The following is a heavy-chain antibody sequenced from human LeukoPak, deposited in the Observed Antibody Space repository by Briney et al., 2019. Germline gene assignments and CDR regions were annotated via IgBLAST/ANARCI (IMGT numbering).Heavy chain of an antibody. CDR1: GFSFSTYS. D-gene: IGHD6-19*01. Sequence: GSLRLSCAASGFSFSTYSMNWVRQAPGKGLEWISYISSSGSTIYYADSVKGRFTISRDNAKNSLYLQMNSLRAEDTAVYYCARHRYSSGWYYFDYWGQGTLVTVSS. J-gene: IGHJ4*02. V-gene: IGHV3-48*01. CDR2: ISSSGSTI. CDR3: ARHRYSSGWYYFDY.